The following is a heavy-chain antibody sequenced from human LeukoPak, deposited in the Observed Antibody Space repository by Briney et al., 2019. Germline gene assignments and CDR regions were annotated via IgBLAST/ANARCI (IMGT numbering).Heavy chain of an antibody. CDR1: GGTFSSYA. CDR2: IIPIFGTA. J-gene: IGHJ5*02. CDR3: AADRIDDYGDYRFDP. V-gene: IGHV1-69*13. Sequence: VASVKVSCKASGGTFSSYAISWVRQAPGQGLEWMGGIIPIFGTANYAQKFQGRVTITADESTSTAYMELSSLRSEDTAVYYCAADRIDDYGDYRFDPWGQGTLVTVSS. D-gene: IGHD4-17*01.